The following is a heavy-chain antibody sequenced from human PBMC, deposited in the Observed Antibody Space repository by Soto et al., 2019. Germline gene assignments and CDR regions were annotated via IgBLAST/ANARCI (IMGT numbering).Heavy chain of an antibody. Sequence: GSLRLSCAASGFTFSSYWMHWVRQAPGKGLVWVSRMNEDGGTTDYADSVKGRFTISRDNAKNTLYLQMNSLRVEDTAVYYCASDLSGRADVWGQGTTVTVSS. CDR3: ASDLSGRADV. J-gene: IGHJ6*02. CDR2: MNEDGGTT. D-gene: IGHD3-10*01. CDR1: GFTFSSYW. V-gene: IGHV3-74*01.